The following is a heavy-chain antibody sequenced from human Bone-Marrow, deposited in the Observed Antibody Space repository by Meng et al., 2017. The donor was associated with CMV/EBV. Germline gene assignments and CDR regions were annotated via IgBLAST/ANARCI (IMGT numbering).Heavy chain of an antibody. Sequence: SETLSLTCTVSGGSISSYYWSWIRQPPGKGLEWIGYIYYSGSTNYNPSLKSRVTISVHTSKNQFSLKLSSVTAADTAVYYCAREVYDSSNYYYRFDYWGQGTLVTVSS. V-gene: IGHV4-59*01. J-gene: IGHJ4*02. CDR3: AREVYDSSNYYYRFDY. D-gene: IGHD3-22*01. CDR1: GGSISSYY. CDR2: IYYSGST.